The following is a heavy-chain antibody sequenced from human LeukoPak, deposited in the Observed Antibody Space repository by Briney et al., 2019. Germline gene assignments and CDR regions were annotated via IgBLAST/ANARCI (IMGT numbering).Heavy chain of an antibody. Sequence: SETLSLTCAVSGGSISSGGYSWSWIRQPPGKGLEWIGYIYHSGSTYYNPSLKSRVTISVDRSKNQFSLKLSSVIAADTAVYYCARAPGATSWFDPWGQGTLVTVSS. CDR3: ARAPGATSWFDP. J-gene: IGHJ5*02. CDR1: GGSISSGGYS. V-gene: IGHV4-30-2*01. D-gene: IGHD5-12*01. CDR2: IYHSGST.